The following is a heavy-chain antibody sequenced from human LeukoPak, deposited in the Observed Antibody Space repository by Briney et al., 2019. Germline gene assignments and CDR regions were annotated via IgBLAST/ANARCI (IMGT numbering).Heavy chain of an antibody. CDR1: GGTFSSYT. Sequence: SVKVSCKASGGTFSSYTISWVRQAPGQGLEWMGRIIPILGIANYAQKFQGRVTITADKSTSTAYMELSSLRSEDTAVYYCARVPIIAAGGEFDYWGQGTLVTVSS. D-gene: IGHD6-13*01. J-gene: IGHJ4*02. CDR3: ARVPIIAAGGEFDY. CDR2: IIPILGIA. V-gene: IGHV1-69*02.